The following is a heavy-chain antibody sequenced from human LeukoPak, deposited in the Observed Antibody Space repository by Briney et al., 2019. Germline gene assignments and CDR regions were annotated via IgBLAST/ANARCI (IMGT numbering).Heavy chain of an antibody. CDR2: ISSSSSYI. J-gene: IGHJ6*02. V-gene: IGHV3-21*01. CDR1: GFTFSSYG. Sequence: PGGSLRLSCAASGFTFSSYGMNWVRQAPGKGLEWVSSISSSSSYIYYADSVKGRFTISRDNAKNSLYLQMNSLRAEDTAVYYCARAVGCSSTSCYYYYGMDVWGQGTTVTVSS. CDR3: ARAVGCSSTSCYYYYGMDV. D-gene: IGHD2-2*01.